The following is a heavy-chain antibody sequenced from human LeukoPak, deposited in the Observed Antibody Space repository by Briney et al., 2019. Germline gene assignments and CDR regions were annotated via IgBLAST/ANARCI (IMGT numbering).Heavy chain of an antibody. CDR2: INPSGGST. CDR3: ARDPVCSGGSCMPIDY. V-gene: IGHV1-46*01. D-gene: IGHD2-15*01. J-gene: IGHJ4*02. Sequence: GASVKVSCKASGYTFTSYYMHWVRQAPGQGLEWMGIINPSGGSTSYAQKFQGRVTMTRDTSTSTVYMELSSLRSEDTAVYYCARDPVCSGGSCMPIDYWGQGTLVTVSS. CDR1: GYTFTSYY.